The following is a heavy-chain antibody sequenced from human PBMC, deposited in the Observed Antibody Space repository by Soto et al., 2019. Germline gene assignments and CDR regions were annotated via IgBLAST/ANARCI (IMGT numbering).Heavy chain of an antibody. CDR1: GFTFSNYG. J-gene: IGHJ4*02. CDR3: ARGRHSLFDY. CDR2: IWYDGNNK. D-gene: IGHD2-21*01. V-gene: IGHV3-33*01. Sequence: QVQLVESGGGVVQPGGSLRLSCAASGFTFSNYGMHWVRQAPGKGLEWVAVIWYDGNNKYYADSVKGRFTISRDNANNTLYVQMTSLRDEDTAVYYCARGRHSLFDYWGQGTLVTVSS.